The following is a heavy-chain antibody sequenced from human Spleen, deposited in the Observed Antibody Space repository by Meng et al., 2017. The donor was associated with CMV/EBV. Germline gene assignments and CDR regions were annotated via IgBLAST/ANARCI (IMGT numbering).Heavy chain of an antibody. D-gene: IGHD6-19*01. CDR1: GFTFDDYG. V-gene: IGHV3-20*01. J-gene: IGHJ4*02. CDR3: AKGLYSNGWDMMTH. CDR2: INWDGGST. Sequence: GESLKISCAASGFTFDDYGMSWVRQAPGKGLEWVSGINWDGGSTGYADSVKGRFTISRDNAKNSLYLQMTSLRAEDTALYHCAKGLYSNGWDMMTHWGQGTLVTVSS.